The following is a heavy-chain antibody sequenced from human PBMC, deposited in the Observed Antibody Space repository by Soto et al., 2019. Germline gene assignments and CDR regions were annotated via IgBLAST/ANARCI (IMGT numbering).Heavy chain of an antibody. Sequence: QVQLQESGPGLVKPSQTLSLTCTVSGGSISSGGYYWSWIRQHPGKGLEWIGYIYYSGINYYNPSLKSRITLSVYTSKNQFSLKLSSVTAADTAVYYCVRSFGVAAAGPFDYWGQGTLVTVSS. D-gene: IGHD6-13*01. CDR1: GGSISSGGYY. CDR2: IYYSGIN. V-gene: IGHV4-31*03. CDR3: VRSFGVAAAGPFDY. J-gene: IGHJ4*02.